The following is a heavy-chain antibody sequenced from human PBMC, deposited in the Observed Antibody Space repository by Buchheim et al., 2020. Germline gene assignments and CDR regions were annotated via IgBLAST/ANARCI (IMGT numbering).Heavy chain of an antibody. CDR2: IKLDGSEI. CDR3: ARHCVITICGYRDFDY. D-gene: IGHD3-22*01. J-gene: IGHJ4*02. V-gene: IGHV3-7*01. Sequence: EVQLVESGGGLVQPGGSLRLSCVASGFSFSTSYMTWVRQAPGKGLEWVANIKLDGSEINYVDSVKGRFTISRDNAKNSLYLQMDGLTAEDTAVYYCARHCVITICGYRDFDYWGQGTL. CDR1: GFSFSTSY.